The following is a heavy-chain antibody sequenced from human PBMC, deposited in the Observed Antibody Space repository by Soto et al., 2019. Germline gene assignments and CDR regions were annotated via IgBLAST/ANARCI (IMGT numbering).Heavy chain of an antibody. CDR3: ARERGGYRWMDV. CDR2: ISTYNGNT. CDR1: GNTFTSYG. J-gene: IGHJ6*02. Sequence: QVQLVQSGAEVKKPGSSVKVSCKVSGNTFTSYGTTWVRQAPGQGLEWMGWISTYNGNTNYAQKLQGRVTMTTDTSTSTAYMELTSLRSDDTAVYLCARERGGYRWMDVLGQGTTVTVSS. V-gene: IGHV1-18*01. D-gene: IGHD3-22*01.